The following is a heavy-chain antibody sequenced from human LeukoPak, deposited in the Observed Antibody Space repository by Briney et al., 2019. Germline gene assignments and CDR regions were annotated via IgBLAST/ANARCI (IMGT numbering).Heavy chain of an antibody. CDR3: AHSAIGYCSGGSCPPINYFDY. D-gene: IGHD2-15*01. J-gene: IGHJ4*02. V-gene: IGHV2-5*02. Sequence: SGPTLVNPPQTLTLTCTFSGFSLRTGGGGVGWIRQPPGKALEWLPLIYWDDDKRYSPSLKSRLTITKDTSKNQVVLTMTNMDPVDTATYYCAHSAIGYCSGGSCPPINYFDYWGQGTLVTVSS. CDR2: IYWDDDK. CDR1: GFSLRTGGGG.